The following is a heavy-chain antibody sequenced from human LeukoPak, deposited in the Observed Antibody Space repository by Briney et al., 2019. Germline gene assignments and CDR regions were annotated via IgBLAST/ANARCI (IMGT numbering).Heavy chain of an antibody. CDR1: GGSFSSSSYY. CDR2: IYYSGST. V-gene: IGHV4-39*01. Sequence: SETLSLTCTVSGGSFSSSSYYWGWIRQPPGKGLEWIGSIYYSGSTYYNPSLKSRVTISVDTSKNQFSLKLSSVTAADTAVYYCARRGSGYSPAGWFDPWGQGTLVTVSS. CDR3: ARRGSGYSPAGWFDP. D-gene: IGHD6-13*01. J-gene: IGHJ5*02.